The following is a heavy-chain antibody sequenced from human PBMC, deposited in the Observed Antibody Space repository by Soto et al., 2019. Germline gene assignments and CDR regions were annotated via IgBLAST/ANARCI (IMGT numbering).Heavy chain of an antibody. CDR1: GGSISSSSYY. J-gene: IGHJ6*03. V-gene: IGHV4-39*01. CDR3: ARHGGNWPHYYYDMDV. D-gene: IGHD1-1*01. CDR2: IYYSGRT. Sequence: QLQLQESGPGLVKPSETLSLTCTVSGGSISSSSYYWCWIRQPPGKGLEWIGSIYYSGRTYYNPSLKSRVTISVDPPKNQVSLKLTSGTAADTAVYYCARHGGNWPHYYYDMDVLGKGTTVTVSS.